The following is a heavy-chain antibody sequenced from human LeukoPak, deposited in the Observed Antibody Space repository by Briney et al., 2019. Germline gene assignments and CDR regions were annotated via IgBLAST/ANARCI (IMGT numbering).Heavy chain of an antibody. J-gene: IGHJ4*02. V-gene: IGHV3-66*01. D-gene: IGHD3-9*01. CDR3: ARRGDILTGSAVVDY. CDR1: GFSVSSNY. Sequence: GGSLRLSCAASGFSVSSNYMIWVRQAPGKGLQWVSVIYRDGTKLYADSVRGRFIISRDNSKNTLYLEMNSLRAEDTAVYYCARRGDILTGSAVVDYWGQGTLVTVSS. CDR2: IYRDGTK.